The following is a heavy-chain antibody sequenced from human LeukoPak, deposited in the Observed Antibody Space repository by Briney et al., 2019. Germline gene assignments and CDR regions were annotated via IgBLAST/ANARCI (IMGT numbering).Heavy chain of an antibody. CDR3: AGEGGGYHYFDY. J-gene: IGHJ4*02. D-gene: IGHD3-22*01. V-gene: IGHV3-53*01. CDR2: IYSGAST. CDR1: ECTVSSNY. Sequence: GGSLRLSCAASECTVSSNYMSWVRQASGKGLEWVSVIYSGASTYYADSVKGRFTISRDNSKNTLYLQMNSLRAEDTAVSYCAGEGGGYHYFDYWGQGTLVTVSS.